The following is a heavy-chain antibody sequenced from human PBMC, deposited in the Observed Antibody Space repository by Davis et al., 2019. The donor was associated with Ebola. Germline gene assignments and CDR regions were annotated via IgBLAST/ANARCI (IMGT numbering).Heavy chain of an antibody. CDR2: IIPILGPG. CDR3: AREGGYSSGWTYFEN. V-gene: IGHV1-69*06. D-gene: IGHD6-19*01. Sequence: AASVKVSCKASGVTFSSYAISWVRQATGQGLEWMGGIIPILGPGNYGQKFQGRVTITEYKSTSTAYMELSSLRYEDTAVYYCAREGGYSSGWTYFENWGQGTLVTVSS. CDR1: GVTFSSYA. J-gene: IGHJ4*02.